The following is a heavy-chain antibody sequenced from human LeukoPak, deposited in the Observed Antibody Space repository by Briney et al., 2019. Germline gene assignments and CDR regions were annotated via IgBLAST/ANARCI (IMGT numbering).Heavy chain of an antibody. J-gene: IGHJ4*02. V-gene: IGHV4-4*07. CDR2: FSTSGIA. CDR3: MRGGPSWGLL. D-gene: IGHD7-27*01. CDR1: GGSISTYY. Sequence: SETLSLTCPVSGGSISTYYWTWIRQPAGKGLEWIGLFSTSGIANYNPSVKSRVTMSVDTSKNQFFLKLNSVTAADTAVYYCMRGGPSWGLLGGQGALVTVSS.